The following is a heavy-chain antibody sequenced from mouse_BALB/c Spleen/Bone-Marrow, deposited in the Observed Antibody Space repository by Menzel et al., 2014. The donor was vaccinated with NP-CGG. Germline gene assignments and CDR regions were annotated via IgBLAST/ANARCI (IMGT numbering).Heavy chain of an antibody. Sequence: EVNVVESGGGLVQPGGSRKLSCAASGFTFSDYEMAWVRQALGKGPEWVAFISNLAYSIYYADSVTGRFTISRENAKNTLYLEMSSLRSEDTAMYYCARGGIYYGNYLANWGQGTLVTVSA. D-gene: IGHD2-1*01. J-gene: IGHJ3*01. CDR2: ISNLAYSI. CDR1: GFTFSDYE. V-gene: IGHV5-15*02. CDR3: ARGGIYYGNYLAN.